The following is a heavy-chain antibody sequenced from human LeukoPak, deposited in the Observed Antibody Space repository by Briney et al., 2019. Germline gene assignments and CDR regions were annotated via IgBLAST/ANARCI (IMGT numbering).Heavy chain of an antibody. D-gene: IGHD3-3*01. CDR1: GFTFSSYA. CDR3: ARDFPPYYDLWSGYCDY. V-gene: IGHV3-30*04. Sequence: GRSLRLSCTASGFTFSSYAMHWVRQAPGKGLEWVAVISYDGSNKYYADSVKGRFTISRDNSKNTLYLQMNSLRAEDTAVYYCARDFPPYYDLWSGYCDYWGQGTLVTVSS. J-gene: IGHJ4*02. CDR2: ISYDGSNK.